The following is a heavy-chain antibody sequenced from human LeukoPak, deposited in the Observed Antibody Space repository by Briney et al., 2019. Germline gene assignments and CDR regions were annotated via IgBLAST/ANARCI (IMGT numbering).Heavy chain of an antibody. CDR2: INPNSGGT. Sequence: GASVKVSCKASGYTFTGYYMHWVRQAPGQGLEWMAWINPNSGGTNYAQKFQGRVTMTRDTSISTAYMELSMLRSDDTAVYYCARDASHDYSNYVGGMDVWGQGTTVTVSS. D-gene: IGHD4-11*01. CDR1: GYTFTGYY. CDR3: ARDASHDYSNYVGGMDV. J-gene: IGHJ6*02. V-gene: IGHV1-2*02.